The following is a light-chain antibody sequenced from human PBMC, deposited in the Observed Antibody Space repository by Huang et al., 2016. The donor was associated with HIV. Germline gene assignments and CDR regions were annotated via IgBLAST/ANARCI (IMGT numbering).Light chain of an antibody. CDR2: WAS. CDR3: QQHYDDPT. J-gene: IGKJ1*01. V-gene: IGKV4-1*01. Sequence: DIVMTQSPDSLAVSLGERATIKCKSSRSVLSSSNNKNYLTWFQHKAGQPPKLLIYWASTRESGVPDRVSGSGSGTDFTLTITSLQAEDVALYYCQQHYDDPTFGQGTKVEI. CDR1: RSVLSSSNNKNY.